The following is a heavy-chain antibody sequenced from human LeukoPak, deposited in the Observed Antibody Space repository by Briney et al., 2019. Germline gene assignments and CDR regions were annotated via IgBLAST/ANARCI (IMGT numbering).Heavy chain of an antibody. CDR3: AKVTTIYCSSTSCYPDAFDI. CDR1: GFTFSGYA. J-gene: IGHJ3*02. CDR2: ISGSGGST. V-gene: IGHV3-23*01. Sequence: AGGSLRLSCAASGFTFSGYAMSWVRQAPGKGLEWVSAISGSGGSTYYADSVKGRFTISRDNSKNTLYLQMNSLRAEDTAVYYCAKVTTIYCSSTSCYPDAFDIWGQGTMVTVSS. D-gene: IGHD2-2*01.